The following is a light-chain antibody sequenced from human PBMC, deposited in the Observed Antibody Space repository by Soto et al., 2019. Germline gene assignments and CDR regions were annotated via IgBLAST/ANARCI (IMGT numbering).Light chain of an antibody. J-gene: IGKJ1*01. CDR2: KAS. CDR3: QQYNSYST. V-gene: IGKV1-5*03. CDR1: QTISSW. Sequence: DIQMTQYTSTLSGSVGDRFTITCRASQTISSWLAWYQQKPGKAPKLLIYKASTLKSGVPSRFSGSGSGTEFTLTISSLQPDDFATYYCQQYNSYSTFGQVAKVDNK.